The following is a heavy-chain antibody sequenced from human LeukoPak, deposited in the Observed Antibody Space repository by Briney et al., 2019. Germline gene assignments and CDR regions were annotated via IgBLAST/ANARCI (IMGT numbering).Heavy chain of an antibody. D-gene: IGHD3-10*01. CDR1: GFTFGSYS. CDR3: ARVRFGSLDY. CDR2: ISSSSSYI. V-gene: IGHV3-21*01. Sequence: GGSLRLSCAASGFTFGSYSMNWVRQAPGKGLEWVSSISSSSSYIYYADSVKGRFTISRDNAKNSLYLQMNSLRAEDTAVYYCARVRFGSLDYWGQGTLVTVSS. J-gene: IGHJ4*02.